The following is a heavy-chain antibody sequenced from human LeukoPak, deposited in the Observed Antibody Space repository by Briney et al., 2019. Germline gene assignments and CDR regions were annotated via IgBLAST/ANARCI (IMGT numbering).Heavy chain of an antibody. Sequence: ASVKVSCKASGYTFTGYYMHWVRQAPGQGLEWMGIINPSGGSTSCAQKFQGRVTMTRDTSTSTVYMELSSLRSEDTAVYYCARVLEDDSSSWPTEWYFDLWGRGTLVTVSS. CDR1: GYTFTGYY. CDR3: ARVLEDDSSSWPTEWYFDL. CDR2: INPSGGST. J-gene: IGHJ2*01. D-gene: IGHD6-13*01. V-gene: IGHV1-46*03.